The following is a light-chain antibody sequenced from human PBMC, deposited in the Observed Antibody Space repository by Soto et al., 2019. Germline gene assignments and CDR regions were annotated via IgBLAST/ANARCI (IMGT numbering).Light chain of an antibody. J-gene: IGKJ1*01. Sequence: ETVLTQSPGTLSLSPGEIATLSCRASQSINSNYLAWYQHKPGQSPRVLIYGTSSRATGIPDRFSGSGSGTDFTLTISRLEPEDCAVYYCQQYDNSPRTLGQGTKVEIK. CDR1: QSINSNY. V-gene: IGKV3-20*01. CDR2: GTS. CDR3: QQYDNSPRT.